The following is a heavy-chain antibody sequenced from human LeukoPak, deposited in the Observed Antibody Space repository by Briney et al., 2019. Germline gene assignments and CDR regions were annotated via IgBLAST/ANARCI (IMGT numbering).Heavy chain of an antibody. J-gene: IGHJ4*02. CDR1: GYTFTSYD. V-gene: IGHV1-8*03. Sequence: GASVKVSCKASGYTFTSYDINWVRQATGQGLEWMGWMNPNSGNTGYAQKFQGRVTITRNTSISTAYMELSSLRSEDTAVYYCARSLVYCSSTSCYYFDYCGQGTLVTVSS. CDR3: ARSLVYCSSTSCYYFDY. D-gene: IGHD2-2*01. CDR2: MNPNSGNT.